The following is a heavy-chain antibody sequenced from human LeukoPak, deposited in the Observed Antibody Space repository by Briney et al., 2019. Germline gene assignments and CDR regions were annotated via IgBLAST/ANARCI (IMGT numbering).Heavy chain of an antibody. D-gene: IGHD3-9*01. V-gene: IGHV4-59*01. CDR2: IYYSGST. CDR1: GGSISSYY. J-gene: IGHJ5*02. CDR3: ARGGGSCYDILTGYP. Sequence: PSETQSLTCTVSGGSISSYYWSWIRQPPGKGLEWIGYIYYSGSTNYNPSLKSRVTISVDTSKNQFSLKLSSVTAADTAVYYCARGGGSCYDILTGYPWGQGTLVTVSS.